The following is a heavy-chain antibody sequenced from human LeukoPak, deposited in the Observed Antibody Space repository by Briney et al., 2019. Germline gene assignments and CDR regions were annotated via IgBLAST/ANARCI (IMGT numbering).Heavy chain of an antibody. Sequence: GGSLRLSCAASGFTFSSYGMHWVRQAPGKGLEGVAVIWYDGSNKYYGDSVKDRFTISRDNSKNTLYLQMNSLSAEDTAVYYCARDREERGYYYGMDVWGQGTTVTVSS. CDR1: GFTFSSYG. CDR3: ARDREERGYYYGMDV. D-gene: IGHD1-1*01. J-gene: IGHJ6*02. CDR2: IWYDGSNK. V-gene: IGHV3-33*01.